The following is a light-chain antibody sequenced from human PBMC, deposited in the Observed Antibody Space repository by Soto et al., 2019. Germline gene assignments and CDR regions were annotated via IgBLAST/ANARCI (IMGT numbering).Light chain of an antibody. CDR2: GNS. J-gene: IGLJ2*01. V-gene: IGLV1-40*01. CDR1: SSNIGAGYD. CDR3: QSYDSSLSGSAVV. Sequence: QSVLTQPPSVSGAPGQRVTISCTGSSSNIGAGYDVHWYQQLPGTAPKLLIYGNSNRPSGVPDRFSGSKSGTSASLAITGLHAEHESDYYCQSYDSSLSGSAVVFGGGTKVTLL.